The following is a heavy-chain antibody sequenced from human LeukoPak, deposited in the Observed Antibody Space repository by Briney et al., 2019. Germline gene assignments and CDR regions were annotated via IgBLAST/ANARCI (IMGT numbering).Heavy chain of an antibody. D-gene: IGHD6-13*01. CDR1: GYTFTGYY. CDR3: ARALGYSSSWDFDY. V-gene: IGHV1-2*02. Sequence: ASVKVSCKASGYTFTGYYMHWVRQAPGKGLEWMGLINPNSGGTNYAQKFQGRVTMTRDTSISTAYMELSRLRSDDTAVYYCARALGYSSSWDFDYWGQGTLVTVSS. J-gene: IGHJ4*02. CDR2: INPNSGGT.